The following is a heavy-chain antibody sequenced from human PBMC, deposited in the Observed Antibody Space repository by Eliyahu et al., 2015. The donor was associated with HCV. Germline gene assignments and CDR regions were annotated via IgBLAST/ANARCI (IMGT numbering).Heavy chain of an antibody. J-gene: IGHJ4*02. Sequence: QLQLQESGPGLVKPSETLSLTCTXSGXSXXSSSYYWGWIRQPPGKGLEWIGSXYYSGSTYYNPSLKSRVTXSVDTSKNQFSLKLSSVXAADTAVYYCARLEGGSSSQXDYWGQGTXVTVSS. CDR2: XYYSGST. CDR3: ARLEGGSSSQXDY. CDR1: GXSXXSSSYY. V-gene: IGHV4-39*01. D-gene: IGHD6-13*01.